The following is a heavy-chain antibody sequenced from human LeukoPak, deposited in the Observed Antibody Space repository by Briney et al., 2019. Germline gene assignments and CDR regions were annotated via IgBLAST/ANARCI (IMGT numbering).Heavy chain of an antibody. CDR3: AKDGIVVPAANYYYYMDD. CDR2: IRYDGSNK. J-gene: IGHJ6*03. CDR1: GFTFSDYY. D-gene: IGHD2-2*01. Sequence: GGSLRLSCAASGFTFSDYYMSWIRQAPGKGLEWVAFIRYDGSNKYYADSVKGRFTISRDNSKNTLYLQMNSLRAEDTAVYYCAKDGIVVPAANYYYYMDDWGKGTTVTVSS. V-gene: IGHV3-30*02.